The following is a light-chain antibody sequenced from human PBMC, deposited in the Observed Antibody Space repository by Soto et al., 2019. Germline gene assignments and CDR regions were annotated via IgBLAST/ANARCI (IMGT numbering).Light chain of an antibody. J-gene: IGKJ2*01. CDR1: QSISSW. CDR3: EQYNTYSYT. CDR2: DAS. V-gene: IGKV1-5*01. Sequence: DIQMTQSPSTLSASVGDRVTITCRASQSISSWLAWYQQKPGKAPKLLIYDASSLESGVPSRFSGSGSGTEFTLTSSSLQPDDFATYYCEQYNTYSYTLGQGTKLEIK.